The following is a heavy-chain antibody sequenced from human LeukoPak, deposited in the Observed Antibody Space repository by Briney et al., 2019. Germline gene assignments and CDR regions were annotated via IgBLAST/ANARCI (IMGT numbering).Heavy chain of an antibody. CDR1: GFTFSTFW. Sequence: PGGSLRLSCVASGFTFSTFWMHWVRQVPGKGLEWVSLISADGGSTFSADSVKGRFSISRDNSKNSLYLQMNSLRSEDTAMYYCAKESGKFDYWGQGTLVAVSS. V-gene: IGHV3-43*02. J-gene: IGHJ4*02. CDR2: ISADGGST. CDR3: AKESGKFDY.